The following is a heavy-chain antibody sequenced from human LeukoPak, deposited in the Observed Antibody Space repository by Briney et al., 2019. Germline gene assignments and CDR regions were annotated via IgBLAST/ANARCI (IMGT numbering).Heavy chain of an antibody. Sequence: PSETLSLTCAVYGGSFSGYYWSWIRQPAGKGLEWIGRIYTSGSTNYNPSLKSRVTMSVDTSKNQFSLKLSSVTAADTAVYYCARVFIAAAEGDAFDIWGQGTMVTVSS. V-gene: IGHV4-59*10. J-gene: IGHJ3*02. CDR1: GGSFSGYY. CDR2: IYTSGST. CDR3: ARVFIAAAEGDAFDI. D-gene: IGHD6-13*01.